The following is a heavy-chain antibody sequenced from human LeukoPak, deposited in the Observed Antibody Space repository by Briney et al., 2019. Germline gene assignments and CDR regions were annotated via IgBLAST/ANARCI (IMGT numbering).Heavy chain of an antibody. CDR2: IYPANSDT. D-gene: IGHD3-10*01. CDR1: GYSFTNYW. J-gene: IGHJ5*02. Sequence: GESLKISCKASGYSFTNYWIGWVRQMPGQGLEWMAIIYPANSDTRYSASFQGQVTISADTSITTAYLQWSSLTASDTAMYYCARERESGSSWFDPWGQGTLVTVSS. V-gene: IGHV5-51*01. CDR3: ARERESGSSWFDP.